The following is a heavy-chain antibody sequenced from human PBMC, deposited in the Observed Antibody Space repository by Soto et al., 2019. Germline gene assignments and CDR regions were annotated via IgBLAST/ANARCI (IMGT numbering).Heavy chain of an antibody. CDR1: GGSFSGYY. Sequence: QVQLQQWGAGLLKPSETLSLTCAVYGGSFSGYYWCWIRQPPGKGLERIGEINHSGSTNYNPSLKSRVTISVDTSNNQCSLKLSSVTAADTAVYYCARGRGYWGQRTLVTVSS. V-gene: IGHV4-34*01. J-gene: IGHJ4*02. CDR2: INHSGST. D-gene: IGHD3-10*01. CDR3: ARGRGY.